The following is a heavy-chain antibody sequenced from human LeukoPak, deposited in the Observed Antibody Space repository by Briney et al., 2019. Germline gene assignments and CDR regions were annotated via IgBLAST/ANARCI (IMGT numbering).Heavy chain of an antibody. CDR2: ISAYNGNT. J-gene: IGHJ3*02. D-gene: IGHD1-26*01. CDR3: ARGIDSASPPLGTFEI. CDR1: GYTFTSYG. Sequence: ASVKVSCKASGYTFTSYGISWVRQAPGQGLEWVGWISAYNGNTNYEQKLQGRVTMTRDTSTSTVYMELRSLRSDDTAVYYCARGIDSASPPLGTFEIWGQGTMVTVSS. V-gene: IGHV1-18*01.